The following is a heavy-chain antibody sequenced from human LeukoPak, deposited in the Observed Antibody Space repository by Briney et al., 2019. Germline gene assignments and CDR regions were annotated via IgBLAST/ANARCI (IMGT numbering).Heavy chain of an antibody. V-gene: IGHV3-66*01. Sequence: GGSLRLSCAASGFTVSSNYMSWVRQAPGKGLEWVSVIYSGGSTYYADSVKGRFTISRDNAKNTLYLQMNSLRAEDTAVYYCVRRSSGPLYYYYYYMDVWGKGTTVTVSS. D-gene: IGHD3-22*01. CDR1: GFTVSSNY. CDR3: VRRSSGPLYYYYYYMDV. CDR2: IYSGGST. J-gene: IGHJ6*03.